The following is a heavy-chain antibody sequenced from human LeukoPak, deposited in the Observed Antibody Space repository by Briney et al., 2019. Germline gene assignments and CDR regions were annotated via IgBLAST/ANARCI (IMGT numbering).Heavy chain of an antibody. CDR2: IYYSGST. Sequence: PSETLSLTCTVSGGSISSGDYYWSRIRQPPGKGLEWIGYIYYSGSTYYNPSLKSRVTISVDTSKNQFSLKLSSVTAADTAVYYCARQYGDYGMLDYWGQGTLVTVSS. CDR3: ARQYGDYGMLDY. J-gene: IGHJ4*02. V-gene: IGHV4-30-4*01. CDR1: GGSISSGDYY. D-gene: IGHD4-17*01.